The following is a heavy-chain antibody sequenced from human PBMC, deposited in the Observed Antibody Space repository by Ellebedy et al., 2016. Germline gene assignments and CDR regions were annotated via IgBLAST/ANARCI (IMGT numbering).Heavy chain of an antibody. D-gene: IGHD2-2*01. Sequence: GGSLRLXXAASGFTFSSYAMSWVRQAPGKGLEWVSAISGSGGSTYYADSVKGRFTISRDNSKNTPYLQMNSLRAEDTAVYYCAKERYCSSTSCYESYFDYWGQGTLVTVSS. CDR3: AKERYCSSTSCYESYFDY. CDR1: GFTFSSYA. J-gene: IGHJ4*02. CDR2: ISGSGGST. V-gene: IGHV3-23*01.